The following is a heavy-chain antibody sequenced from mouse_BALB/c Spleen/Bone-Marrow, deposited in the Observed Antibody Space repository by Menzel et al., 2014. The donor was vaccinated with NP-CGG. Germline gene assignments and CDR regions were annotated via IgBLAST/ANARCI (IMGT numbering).Heavy chain of an antibody. Sequence: DVMLVESGGGLVQPGGSLELSCAASGFDFSRYWMSWVRQAPGKGLQWIGEINPESNTINYTPSLKDKFIISRDNAKNTLYLQMSKVRSEDTALYCCARLGYYGWFAYWGQGTLVTVSA. CDR2: INPESNTI. CDR3: ARLGYYGWFAY. J-gene: IGHJ3*01. CDR1: GFDFSRYW. D-gene: IGHD2-3*01. V-gene: IGHV4-1*02.